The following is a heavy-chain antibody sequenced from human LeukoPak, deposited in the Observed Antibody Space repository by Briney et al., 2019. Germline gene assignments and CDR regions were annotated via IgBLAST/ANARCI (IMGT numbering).Heavy chain of an antibody. Sequence: VASVKVSCKASGYTFTGYYMHWVRQAPGQGLEWMGWINPNSGGTNYAQKFQGRVTMTRDTSISTAYMELSRLRSDDTAVYYCARVTNAYYYDSSGYLYAFDIWGQGTMVTVSS. CDR2: INPNSGGT. CDR1: GYTFTGYY. CDR3: ARVTNAYYYDSSGYLYAFDI. D-gene: IGHD3-22*01. V-gene: IGHV1-2*02. J-gene: IGHJ3*02.